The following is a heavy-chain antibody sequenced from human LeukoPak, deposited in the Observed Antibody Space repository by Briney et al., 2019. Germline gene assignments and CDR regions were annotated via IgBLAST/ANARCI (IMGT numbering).Heavy chain of an antibody. CDR1: GYTFTSYD. Sequence: ASVKVSCKASGYTFTSYDINWVRQARGPGIEWMGWMNPNTGNTGYLQQFHGRVTINRNTSISQVYMELSSLRSEDTAVYYCARGVGATISYYHYYIDVWGKGTTVTVSS. CDR3: ARGVGATISYYHYYIDV. CDR2: MNPNTGNT. D-gene: IGHD1-26*01. J-gene: IGHJ6*03. V-gene: IGHV1-8*03.